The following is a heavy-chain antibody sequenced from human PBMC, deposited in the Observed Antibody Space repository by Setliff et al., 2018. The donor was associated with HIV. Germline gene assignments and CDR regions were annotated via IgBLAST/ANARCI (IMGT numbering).Heavy chain of an antibody. V-gene: IGHV4-34*01. CDR3: ARTSYNFWGGPDS. J-gene: IGHJ4*02. D-gene: IGHD3-3*01. Sequence: PSETLSLTCAVYGGSFSGYYWNWIRQPPGKGLEWIGSIYYSGSTNYNPSLKSRVTISVDTSKNRFSLRLSSVSAADTAVYYCARTSYNFWGGPDSWGQGTLVTVSS. CDR2: IYYSGST. CDR1: GGSFSGYY.